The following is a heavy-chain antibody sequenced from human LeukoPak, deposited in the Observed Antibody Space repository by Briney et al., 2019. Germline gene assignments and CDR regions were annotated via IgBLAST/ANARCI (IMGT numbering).Heavy chain of an antibody. D-gene: IGHD3-3*01. Sequence: SETLSLTCAVYGGSFSGYYWSWIRQPPGKGLEWIGEINHSGSTNYNPSLKSRVTISVDTSKNQFSLKLSSVTAADTAVYYCARGHGGYYDFWSGYYFNWFDPWGQGTLATVSS. CDR2: INHSGST. CDR1: GGSFSGYY. J-gene: IGHJ5*02. CDR3: ARGHGGYYDFWSGYYFNWFDP. V-gene: IGHV4-34*01.